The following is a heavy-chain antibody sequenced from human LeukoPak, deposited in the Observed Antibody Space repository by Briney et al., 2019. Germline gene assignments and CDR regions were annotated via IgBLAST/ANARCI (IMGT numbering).Heavy chain of an antibody. CDR2: IYYSGST. CDR3: AVDFWSGYYSTY. Sequence: SETLSLTCTVSGGSISSGGYYWSWIRQHPGKGLEWIGYIYYSGSTYYNPSLKSRVTISVDTSKNQFSLKLSSVTAADTAVYYCAVDFWSGYYSTYWGQGTLVTVSS. CDR1: GGSISSGGYY. J-gene: IGHJ4*02. V-gene: IGHV4-31*03. D-gene: IGHD3-3*01.